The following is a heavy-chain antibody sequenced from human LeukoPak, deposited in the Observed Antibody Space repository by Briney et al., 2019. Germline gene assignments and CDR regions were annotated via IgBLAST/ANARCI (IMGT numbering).Heavy chain of an antibody. CDR3: AKLSGNYPVWHFDY. V-gene: IGHV3-23*01. CDR1: GFTFSSYA. D-gene: IGHD1-26*01. J-gene: IGHJ4*02. Sequence: GGSLRLSCAASGFTFSSYAMSWVRQAPGEGLEGVSTIRGSGGSTYYADSVTGRFIISRDISKNTLYLQMNSLRAEDTAVYYCAKLSGNYPVWHFDYWGQGTLVTVSS. CDR2: IRGSGGST.